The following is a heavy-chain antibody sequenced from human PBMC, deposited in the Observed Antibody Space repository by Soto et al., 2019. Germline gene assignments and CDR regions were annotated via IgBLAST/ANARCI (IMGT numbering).Heavy chain of an antibody. Sequence: PGGSRRLPGGLSGFTVTSNGVSWVRQAPGKGLEWGSAISPNGQDIWYADSVKGRFTISRDISRNTVFLQMDSLRAEDTTVYYCAKDRQYPRDYFNYWGQGTLVTVSS. J-gene: IGHJ4*02. CDR1: GFTVTSNG. D-gene: IGHD4-4*01. CDR3: AKDRQYPRDYFNY. V-gene: IGHV3-23*01. CDR2: ISPNGQDI.